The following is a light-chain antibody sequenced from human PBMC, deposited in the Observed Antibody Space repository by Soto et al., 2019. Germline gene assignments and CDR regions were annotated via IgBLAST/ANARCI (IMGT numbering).Light chain of an antibody. V-gene: IGLV1-44*01. CDR3: AAWDGGVYV. CDR2: SNS. Sequence: QSVLTQPPSASGTPGQRVTISCSGSGSNIAFDTVDWYQQLPGAAPKLLIYSNSQRPLGVPVRFSGSKSGTSASLAISGLQSEDAADYYCAAWDGGVYVFGVGSKVTVL. CDR1: GSNIAFDT. J-gene: IGLJ1*01.